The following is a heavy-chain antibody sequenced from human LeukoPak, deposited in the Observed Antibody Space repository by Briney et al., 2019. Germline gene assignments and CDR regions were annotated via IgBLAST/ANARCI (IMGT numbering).Heavy chain of an antibody. V-gene: IGHV3-9*01. CDR3: AKLVPSSGYYYDDHPNAFDI. J-gene: IGHJ3*02. Sequence: GGSLRLSCAASGFTFDDYAMHWVRQAPGKGLEWVSGISWNSGSICYADSVKGRFTISRDNAKNSLYLQMNSLRAEDTALYYCAKLVPSSGYYYDDHPNAFDIWGQGTMVTVSS. CDR1: GFTFDDYA. D-gene: IGHD3-22*01. CDR2: ISWNSGSI.